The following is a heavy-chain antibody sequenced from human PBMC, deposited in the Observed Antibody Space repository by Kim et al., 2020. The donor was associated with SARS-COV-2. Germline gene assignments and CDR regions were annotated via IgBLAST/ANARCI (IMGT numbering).Heavy chain of an antibody. CDR3: VSARKFDSRGFYSDF. V-gene: IGHV3-72*01. D-gene: IGHD3-9*01. CDR2: SRNKANSYTT. CDR1: GFTFSDHY. J-gene: IGHJ4*02. Sequence: GGSLRLSCAASGFTFSDHYMDWVRQAPGKGLEWVGRSRNKANSYTTEYAASVKGRFTISRDDSENSLFLQMNSLRTEDTAVYYCVSARKFDSRGFYSDFWGQGTLVTVSS.